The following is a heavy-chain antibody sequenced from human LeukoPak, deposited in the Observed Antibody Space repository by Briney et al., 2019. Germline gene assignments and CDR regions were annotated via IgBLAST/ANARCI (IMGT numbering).Heavy chain of an antibody. CDR2: INHSGST. D-gene: IGHD4-17*01. V-gene: IGHV4-34*01. J-gene: IGHJ5*02. CDR1: GGSFSGYY. Sequence: SETLSLTCAVYGGSFSGYYWSWIRQPPGKGLEWIGEINHSGSTNYNPSLKSRVTISVDTSKNQFSLKLSSVTAADTAVYYCARGGDFLAYGGKGKNWFDPWGQGTLVTVSS. CDR3: ARGGDFLAYGGKGKNWFDP.